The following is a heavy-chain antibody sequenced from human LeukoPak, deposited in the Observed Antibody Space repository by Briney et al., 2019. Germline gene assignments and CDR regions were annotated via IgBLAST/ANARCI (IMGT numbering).Heavy chain of an antibody. CDR3: ARVGYSPGHGDDAFDI. J-gene: IGHJ3*02. Sequence: GGFLRLSCAASGFAFSTFAMHWVRQTPGKGLDWVSVISYGGSNKYYADSVKGRFTISRDNSKNTLYLQMNSLRPEDTAIYYCARVGYSPGHGDDAFDIWGQGTLVTVSS. V-gene: IGHV3-30*01. D-gene: IGHD5-18*01. CDR2: ISYGGSNK. CDR1: GFAFSTFA.